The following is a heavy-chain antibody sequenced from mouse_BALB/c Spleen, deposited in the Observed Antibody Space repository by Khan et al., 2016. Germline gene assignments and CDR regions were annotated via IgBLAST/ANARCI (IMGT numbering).Heavy chain of an antibody. J-gene: IGHJ3*01. Sequence: VQLQQSGAELVKPGASVKLSYTASGFNIKDTDMHWVKQRPEQGLEWIGRIDPANGNTKYDPKFQGKATITADTSSNTAYLQLSSLTSEDTSVYYCARSPYDYDVGFAYWGQGTLVTVSA. D-gene: IGHD2-4*01. V-gene: IGHV14-3*02. CDR1: GFNIKDTD. CDR2: IDPANGNT. CDR3: ARSPYDYDVGFAY.